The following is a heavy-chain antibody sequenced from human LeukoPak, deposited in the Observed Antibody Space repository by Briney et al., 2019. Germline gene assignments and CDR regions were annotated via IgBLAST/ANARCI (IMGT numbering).Heavy chain of an antibody. CDR2: IKSKTDGGTT. D-gene: IGHD2-21*02. J-gene: IGHJ4*02. CDR1: GFTFSNAW. V-gene: IGHV3-15*01. CDR3: TTDPAYCGGDCPAY. Sequence: PGGSLRLSCAASGFTFSNAWMSWVRQAPGKGLEWVGRIKSKTDGGTTDYAAPVKGRFTISRDDSKNTLYLQMNSLKTEDTAVYYCTTDPAYCGGDCPAYWGQGTLVTVSS.